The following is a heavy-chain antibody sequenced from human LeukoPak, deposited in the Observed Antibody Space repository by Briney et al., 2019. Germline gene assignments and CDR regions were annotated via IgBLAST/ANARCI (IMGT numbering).Heavy chain of an antibody. CDR3: ARRVPSGSGSHFDY. Sequence: PGGSLRLSCAASGFTFSSYAMTWVRQAPGKGLEWVSIISGNGGTTYYTDSVKGRFTISRDNSKNTLYLQMNSLRAEDTAVYYCARRVPSGSGSHFDYWGQGTLVIVSS. V-gene: IGHV3-23*01. CDR2: ISGNGGTT. D-gene: IGHD3-10*01. CDR1: GFTFSSYA. J-gene: IGHJ4*02.